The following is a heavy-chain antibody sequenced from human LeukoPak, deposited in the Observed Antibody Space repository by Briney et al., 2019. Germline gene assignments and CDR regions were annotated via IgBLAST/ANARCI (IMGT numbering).Heavy chain of an antibody. CDR1: GGSFSGYY. J-gene: IGHJ4*02. CDR2: INHSGST. CDR3: ARDPYDSSWGLCYFDY. Sequence: SETLSLTCAVSGGSFSGYYWSWIRQPPGKGLEWIGEINHSGSTNYNPSLKSRVTISVDTSKNQFSLKLSSVTAADTAVYYCARDPYDSSWGLCYFDYWGQGNLVTVSS. V-gene: IGHV4-34*01. D-gene: IGHD3-22*01.